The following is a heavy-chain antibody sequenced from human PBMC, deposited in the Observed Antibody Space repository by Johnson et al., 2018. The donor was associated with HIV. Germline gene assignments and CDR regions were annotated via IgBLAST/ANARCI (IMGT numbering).Heavy chain of an antibody. CDR1: RFTFSTYG. J-gene: IGHJ3*02. V-gene: IGHV3-33*06. CDR2: TWYDASYK. CDR3: AKVKIVTDVFDI. Sequence: QVQLVESGGGVVQPGRSLRLSCAASRFTFSTYGIHWVRQAPGKGLEWVAVTWYDASYKYCTDSVKGRLTMSRDNSKNTLCLQMNSLRSEDTAVYFCAKVKIVTDVFDIWGQGTMVTVSS. D-gene: IGHD2-21*01.